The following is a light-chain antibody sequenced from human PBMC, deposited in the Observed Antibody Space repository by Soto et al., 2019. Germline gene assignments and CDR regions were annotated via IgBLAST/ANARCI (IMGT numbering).Light chain of an antibody. CDR2: DVS. CDR3: SSYTSSSTYVV. CDR1: SSDVGGYNY. V-gene: IGLV2-14*01. J-gene: IGLJ2*01. Sequence: QSALTQPASVSGSPGQSITISCTGTSSDVGGYNYVSWYQQHPGKAPKLTIYDVSNRPSGVSNRFSGSKSGNTASLTISGLQAEYEADYYCSSYTSSSTYVVFGGGTKLTVL.